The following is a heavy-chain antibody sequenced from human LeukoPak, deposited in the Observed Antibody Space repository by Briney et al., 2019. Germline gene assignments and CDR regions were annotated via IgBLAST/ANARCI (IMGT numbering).Heavy chain of an antibody. CDR2: ISAYNGNT. CDR1: GYTFTSYG. V-gene: IGHV1-18*01. J-gene: IGHJ4*02. Sequence: ASVKVSCKASGYTFTSYGISWVRQAPGQGLEWMGWISAYNGNTNYAQKLQGRVTMTTDTSTSTAYMELRSLRSDDTAVYYCARTPPYCSGGSCYSLDYWGQGTLVTVSS. CDR3: ARTPPYCSGGSCYSLDY. D-gene: IGHD2-15*01.